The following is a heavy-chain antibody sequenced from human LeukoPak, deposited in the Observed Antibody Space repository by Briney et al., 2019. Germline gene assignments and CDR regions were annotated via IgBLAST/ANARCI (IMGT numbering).Heavy chain of an antibody. D-gene: IGHD1-26*01. CDR3: GRGRGSYSLDC. CDR2: INPNSGGT. Sequence: ASVKVSCKASRYTFAGYSLYWVRQAPGHGLEWMGWINPNSGGTNYAQKFQGRVTMTGDTSISTAYMELSRLTSDDTAVYYCGRGRGSYSLDCWGQGTLVTVSS. V-gene: IGHV1-2*02. J-gene: IGHJ4*02. CDR1: RYTFAGYS.